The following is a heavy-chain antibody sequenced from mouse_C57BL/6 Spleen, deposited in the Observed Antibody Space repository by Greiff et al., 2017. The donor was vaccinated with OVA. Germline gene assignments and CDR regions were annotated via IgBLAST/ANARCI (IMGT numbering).Heavy chain of an antibody. CDR1: GFSLTSYG. CDR3: ARNYGFITTGGGYFDV. J-gene: IGHJ1*03. Sequence: QVQLQQSGPGLVQPSQSLSITCTVSGFSLTSYGVHWVRQSPGKGLEWLGVIWSGGSTDYNAAFISRLSISKDNSKSQVFFKMNSLQADDTAIYYCARNYGFITTGGGYFDVWGTGTTVTVSS. D-gene: IGHD1-1*01. V-gene: IGHV2-2*01. CDR2: IWSGGST.